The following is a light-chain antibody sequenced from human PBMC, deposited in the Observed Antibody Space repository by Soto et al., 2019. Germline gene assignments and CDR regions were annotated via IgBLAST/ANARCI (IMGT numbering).Light chain of an antibody. CDR1: QSVTSSY. CDR3: QQCDSPPFT. CDR2: GAS. Sequence: ENVLTQSPDTVSLSPGERATLSCRASQSVTSSYLAWYQQTPGQAPRLLIYGASSRATGIPDRFSGSESGTYYPLTISRLESEDFALYYCQQCDSPPFTFGPGTKVDIK. V-gene: IGKV3-20*01. J-gene: IGKJ3*01.